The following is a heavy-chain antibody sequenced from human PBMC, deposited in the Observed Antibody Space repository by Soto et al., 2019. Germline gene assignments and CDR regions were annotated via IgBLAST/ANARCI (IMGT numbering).Heavy chain of an antibody. D-gene: IGHD3-22*01. CDR1: GGTFSSYA. J-gene: IGHJ5*02. Sequence: ASVKVSCKASGGTFSSYAISWVRQAPGQGLEWMGGIIPIFGTANYAQKFQGRVTITADKSTSTAYMELSSLRSEDTAVYYCAREGSGGYYDSSGYYVGYWFDPWGQGTLVTVSS. CDR2: IIPIFGTA. CDR3: AREGSGGYYDSSGYYVGYWFDP. V-gene: IGHV1-69*06.